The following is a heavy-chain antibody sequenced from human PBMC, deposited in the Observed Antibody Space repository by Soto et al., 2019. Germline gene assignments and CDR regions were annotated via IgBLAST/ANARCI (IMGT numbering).Heavy chain of an antibody. CDR3: ARAALSDERWSGAPFYYYYYYMDV. V-gene: IGHV1-8*01. Sequence: GASVKVSCKASGYTFTSYDINWVRQATGQGLEWMGWMNPNSGNTGYAQKFQGRVTMTRNTSISTAYMELSSLRSEDTAVYYCARAALSDERWSGAPFYYYYYYMDVWGKGTTVTVSS. J-gene: IGHJ6*03. D-gene: IGHD2-15*01. CDR2: MNPNSGNT. CDR1: GYTFTSYD.